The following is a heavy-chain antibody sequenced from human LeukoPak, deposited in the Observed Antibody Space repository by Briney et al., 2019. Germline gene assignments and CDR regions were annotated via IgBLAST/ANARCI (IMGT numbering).Heavy chain of an antibody. D-gene: IGHD2-2*01. CDR2: INAYNGDT. Sequence: GASVKVSCKASGYTFTNYGVSWVRQAPGQGLEWMGWINAYNGDTLYAQNLQGRLTMTTDTSTSMAFMELRSLRPDDTAVYFCARGGLVAPGTYYYYYMYVWGRGTTVTVSS. CDR1: GYTFTNYG. CDR3: ARGGLVAPGTYYYYYMYV. V-gene: IGHV1-18*01. J-gene: IGHJ6*03.